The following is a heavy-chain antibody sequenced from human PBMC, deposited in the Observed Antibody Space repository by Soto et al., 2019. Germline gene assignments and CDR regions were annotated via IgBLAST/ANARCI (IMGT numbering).Heavy chain of an antibody. CDR1: GGSISSSNW. J-gene: IGHJ5*02. V-gene: IGHV4-4*02. CDR2: IYHSGST. Sequence: QVQLQESGPGLVKPSGTLSLTCAVSGGSISSSNWWSWVRQPPGKGLEWIGEIYHSGSTNYNPSLKSRVTISVDKSKNQFSLKLSSVTAADTAVYYCARVDACSGGSCYSGWFDPWGQGTLVTVSS. CDR3: ARVDACSGGSCYSGWFDP. D-gene: IGHD2-15*01.